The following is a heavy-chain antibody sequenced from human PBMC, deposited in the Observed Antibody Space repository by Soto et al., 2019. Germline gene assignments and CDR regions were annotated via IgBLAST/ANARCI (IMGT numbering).Heavy chain of an antibody. CDR1: GGSFSGYY. CDR2: INHSGST. V-gene: IGHV4-34*01. CDR3: ARALGRWLRLNWFDP. D-gene: IGHD5-12*01. J-gene: IGHJ5*02. Sequence: SETLSLTCAVYGGSFSGYYWSWIRQPPGKGLEWIGEINHSGSTNYNPSLKSRVTISVDTSKNQFSLKLSSVTAADTAVYYCARALGRWLRLNWFDPWGQGTLVTVSS.